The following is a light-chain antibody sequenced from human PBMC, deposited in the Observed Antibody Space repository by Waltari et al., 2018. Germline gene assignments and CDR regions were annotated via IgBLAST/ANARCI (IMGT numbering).Light chain of an antibody. Sequence: EIVLTQSPGTLALSLGERATVSCRASQSVSRALAWYQPKPGQAPRLLIYSASPRATGIPDRFSGSGSGTDFSLTISRVEPDHFAVYYCQHYLRLPVTFGQGTTVEI. CDR3: QHYLRLPVT. V-gene: IGKV3-20*01. CDR1: QSVSRA. J-gene: IGKJ1*01. CDR2: SAS.